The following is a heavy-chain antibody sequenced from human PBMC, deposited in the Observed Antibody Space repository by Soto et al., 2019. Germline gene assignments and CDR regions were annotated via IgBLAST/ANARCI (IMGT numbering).Heavy chain of an antibody. CDR3: ARDGPSSSWFWFFQH. CDR2: IWNGGSNK. D-gene: IGHD6-13*01. V-gene: IGHV3-33*01. J-gene: IGHJ1*01. CDR1: GFTFSSFG. Sequence: PGGSLRLSCAASGFTFSSFGMHWVRQAPGKGLEWVAVIWNGGSNKYYADSVKGRFTISRDNSKNTLYLQMNSLRAEDTAVYYCARDGPSSSWFWFFQHWGQGTLVTVSS.